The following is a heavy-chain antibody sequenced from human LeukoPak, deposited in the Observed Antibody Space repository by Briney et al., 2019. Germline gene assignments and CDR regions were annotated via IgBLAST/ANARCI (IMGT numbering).Heavy chain of an antibody. J-gene: IGHJ4*02. V-gene: IGHV3-7*01. CDR3: AKLSLLWFGEFESPFDY. D-gene: IGHD3-10*01. Sequence: GGSLRLSCAASGFTFSSYWMSWVRQAPGKGLEWVANIKQDGSEKYYVDSVKGRFTISRDNAKNSLYLQMNSLRAEDTAVYYCAKLSLLWFGEFESPFDYWGQGTLVTVSS. CDR2: IKQDGSEK. CDR1: GFTFSSYW.